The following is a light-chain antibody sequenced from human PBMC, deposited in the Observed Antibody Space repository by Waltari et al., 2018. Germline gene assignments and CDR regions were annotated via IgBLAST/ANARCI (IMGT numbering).Light chain of an antibody. J-gene: IGKJ1*01. V-gene: IGKV3-20*01. Sequence: EIVLTPSPGTLALSPGASVTLSCRASQSVTNNYLACYQQKPGQAPRLLIFGASSRATGIPDRFSGSGSGTDFTLTISRLEPEDFAVYYCQQYGSSPQTFGQGTKVEIK. CDR1: QSVTNNY. CDR2: GAS. CDR3: QQYGSSPQT.